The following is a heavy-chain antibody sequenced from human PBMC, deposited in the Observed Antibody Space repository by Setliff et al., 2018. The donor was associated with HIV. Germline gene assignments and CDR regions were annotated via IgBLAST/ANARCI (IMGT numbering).Heavy chain of an antibody. J-gene: IGHJ4*02. CDR3: ATTECRGADCPQMYDY. CDR2: LNYVGVT. D-gene: IGHD2-21*02. Sequence: TLSLTCAVHGGSFSGSYGSWIRQPPGKGLEWIGELNYVGVTNHNPSLKSRVTISVEASKRQWSLKLNSVTAADTAVYYCATTECRGADCPQMYDYWGQGILVTVS. V-gene: IGHV4-34*01. CDR1: GGSFSGSY.